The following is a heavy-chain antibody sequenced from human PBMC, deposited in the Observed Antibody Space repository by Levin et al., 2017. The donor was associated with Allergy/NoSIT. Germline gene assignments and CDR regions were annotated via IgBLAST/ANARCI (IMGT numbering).Heavy chain of an antibody. CDR3: ARDPTYYYDSSGYYYDAFDR. Sequence: GGSLRLSCAASGFTFNNYWMTWVRQAPGKGLEWVANIKQDGSEKYYLDSVKGRFTISRDNAKNSLYLQMNSLRAGDTAVYYCARDPTYYYDSSGYYYDAFDRWGQGTMVTVSS. CDR1: GFTFNNYW. CDR2: IKQDGSEK. J-gene: IGHJ3*01. V-gene: IGHV3-7*01. D-gene: IGHD3-22*01.